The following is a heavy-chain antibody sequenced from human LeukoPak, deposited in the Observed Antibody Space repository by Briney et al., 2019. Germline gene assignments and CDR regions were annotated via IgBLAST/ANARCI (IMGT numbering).Heavy chain of an antibody. CDR1: GGSFSGYY. CDR3: ARGLRWLQSSRTKYFQH. Sequence: PSETLSLTCAVYGGSFSGYYWSWIRQPPGKGLEWIGEINHSGSTNYNPSLKNRVTISVETSKNPFSLKLSSVTAADTAVYYCARGLRWLQSSRTKYFQHWGQGTLVTVSS. D-gene: IGHD5-24*01. J-gene: IGHJ1*01. V-gene: IGHV4-34*01. CDR2: INHSGST.